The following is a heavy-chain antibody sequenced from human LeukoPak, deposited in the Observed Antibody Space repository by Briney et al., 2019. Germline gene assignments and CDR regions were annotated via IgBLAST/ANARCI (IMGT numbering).Heavy chain of an antibody. D-gene: IGHD3-22*01. CDR3: ASLGDYYDSSGYPIHFDY. J-gene: IGHJ4*02. V-gene: IGHV7-4-1*02. Sequence: ASVKVSCEASGYTFTSYAMNWVRQAPGQGLEWMGWINTNTGNPTYAQGFTGRFVFSLDTSVSTAYLQISSLKAEDTAVYYCASLGDYYDSSGYPIHFDYWGQGTLVTVSS. CDR2: INTNTGNP. CDR1: GYTFTSYA.